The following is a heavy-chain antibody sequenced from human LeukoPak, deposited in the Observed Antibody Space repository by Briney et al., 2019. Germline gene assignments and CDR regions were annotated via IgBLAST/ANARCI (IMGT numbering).Heavy chain of an antibody. CDR1: GCTFTRYG. Sequence: AAVTVSCKASGCTFTRYGISWVRQAPGQGLEGMGWISAYNGNTNYAQKLQGRVTMTTHTSTSTAYMELRRLRSDDTAVYYCAREGSSAFGVVTPYYYYYYMDVWGKGTTVTVSS. CDR3: AREGSSAFGVVTPYYYYYYMDV. CDR2: ISAYNGNT. V-gene: IGHV1-18*01. J-gene: IGHJ6*03. D-gene: IGHD3-3*01.